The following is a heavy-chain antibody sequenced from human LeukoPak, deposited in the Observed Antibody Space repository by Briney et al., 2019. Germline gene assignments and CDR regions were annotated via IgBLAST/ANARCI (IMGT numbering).Heavy chain of an antibody. CDR1: GFTFSSYW. D-gene: IGHD5-18*01. CDR2: IKQDGSEK. V-gene: IGHV3-7*01. Sequence: PGGSLRLSCAASGFTFSSYWMSWVRQAPGKGLEWVANIKQDGSEKYYVDSVKGRFTISRDNAKNSLYLRMNSLRAEDTAVYYCAREPDTATEDGVFDYWGQGTLVTVSP. J-gene: IGHJ4*02. CDR3: AREPDTATEDGVFDY.